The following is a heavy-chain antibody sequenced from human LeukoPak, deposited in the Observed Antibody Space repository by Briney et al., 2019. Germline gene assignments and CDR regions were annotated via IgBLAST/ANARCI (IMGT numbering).Heavy chain of an antibody. J-gene: IGHJ5*02. CDR1: GFTFSNDA. V-gene: IGHV3-23*01. Sequence: GGSLTLSCAASGFTFSNDAMSWVRQPPGKGLEWVSAISDSGYSTYYADSVRGRFTISRDNSKNTLYLQINSLRAEDTAVYYCAKEGGTGCYFCWFDPWGQGTLVTVSS. CDR3: AKEGGTGCYFCWFDP. D-gene: IGHD2-2*01. CDR2: ISDSGYST.